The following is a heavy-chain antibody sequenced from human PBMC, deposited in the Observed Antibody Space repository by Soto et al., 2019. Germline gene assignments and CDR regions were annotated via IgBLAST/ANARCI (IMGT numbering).Heavy chain of an antibody. CDR3: ARERHYYDSCGLGRWRWFDP. V-gene: IGHV1-18*01. CDR2: ISAYNGNT. D-gene: IGHD3-22*01. Sequence: ASVKVSCKASGYTFTSYGISWVRQAPGQGLEWMGWISAYNGNTNYAQKLQGRVTMTTDTSTSTAYMELRSLRSDDTAVYYCARERHYYDSCGLGRWRWFDPWGQGTLVTVSS. J-gene: IGHJ5*02. CDR1: GYTFTSYG.